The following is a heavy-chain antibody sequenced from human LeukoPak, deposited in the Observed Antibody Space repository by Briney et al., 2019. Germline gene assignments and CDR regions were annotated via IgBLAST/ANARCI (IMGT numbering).Heavy chain of an antibody. CDR2: IYPGDSDT. Sequence: GESLKISCKGSGYSFTTHWIVWVRQMPGKGLEWMGIIYPGDSDTRYSPSFQGQVTISVDKSISTAYLQWSSLKASDTAMYYCVRGGADMATTIDYWGQGTLVTVPS. CDR3: VRGGADMATTIDY. J-gene: IGHJ4*02. CDR1: GYSFTTHW. V-gene: IGHV5-51*01. D-gene: IGHD5-24*01.